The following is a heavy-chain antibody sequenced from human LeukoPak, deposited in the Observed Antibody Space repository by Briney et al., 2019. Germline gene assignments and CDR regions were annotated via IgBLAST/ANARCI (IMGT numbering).Heavy chain of an antibody. V-gene: IGHV4-34*01. J-gene: IGHJ4*02. Sequence: PSETLSLTCAVYGGSFSGYYWSWIRQPPGKGLEWIGEINHSGSTYYNPSLKSRVTISVDTSKKQFSLKVSSVTAADTAVYYCARIPMVGQQLAFDYWGQGTLVTVSS. D-gene: IGHD6-13*01. CDR1: GGSFSGYY. CDR2: INHSGST. CDR3: ARIPMVGQQLAFDY.